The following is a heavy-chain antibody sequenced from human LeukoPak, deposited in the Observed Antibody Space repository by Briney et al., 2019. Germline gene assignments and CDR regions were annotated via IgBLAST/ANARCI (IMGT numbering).Heavy chain of an antibody. CDR1: GGTFSSYA. V-gene: IGHV1-69*13. CDR3: ARVGVWEPTGIEYFDY. J-gene: IGHJ4*02. CDR2: IIPIFGTA. D-gene: IGHD1-26*01. Sequence: SVKLSCKASGGTFSSYAISWVRQAPGQGLEWMGGIIPIFGTANYAQKFQGRVTITADESTSTAYMELSSLRSEDTAVYYCARVGVWEPTGIEYFDYWGQGTLVTVSS.